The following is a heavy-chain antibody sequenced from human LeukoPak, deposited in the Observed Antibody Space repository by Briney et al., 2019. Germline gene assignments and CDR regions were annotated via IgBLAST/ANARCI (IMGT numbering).Heavy chain of an antibody. CDR3: ARRSRDGWYFDY. CDR1: GFSFSSYA. CDR2: MSSSDDGR. D-gene: IGHD5-24*01. V-gene: IGHV3-23*01. Sequence: GGSLTLSCATSGFSFSSYAMSWVRQAPGKGLEWVSAMSSSDDGRYYAASVRGRFTISRDNSNNTLYLQMNSLRAEDTAVYYCARRSRDGWYFDYWGQGTLVTVSS. J-gene: IGHJ4*02.